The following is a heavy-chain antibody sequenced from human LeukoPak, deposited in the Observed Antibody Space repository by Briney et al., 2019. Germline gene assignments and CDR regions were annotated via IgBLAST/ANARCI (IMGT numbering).Heavy chain of an antibody. J-gene: IGHJ5*02. Sequence: PSETLSLTCTVSGGSSSSSSDYWGWIRQAPGKGLEWIGSIYYHENTYYNSSLKSRVTISVDTSKNQFSLKLRSVTAADTAAYYCARVTSRLGWFDPWGQGTLVTVSS. CDR2: IYYHENT. CDR3: ARVTSRLGWFDP. D-gene: IGHD1-14*01. CDR1: GGSSSSSSDY. V-gene: IGHV4-39*01.